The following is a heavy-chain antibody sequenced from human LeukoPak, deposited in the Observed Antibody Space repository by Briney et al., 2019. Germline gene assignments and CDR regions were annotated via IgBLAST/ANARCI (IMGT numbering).Heavy chain of an antibody. J-gene: IGHJ6*03. Sequence: PSETLSLTCAVYGGSFSGYYWSWIRQPPGKGLEWIGEINHSGSTNYNPSLKSRVTISVDTSKNQFSLKLSSVTAADTAVYYFAKGHIRVTAYYYYYMDVWGKGTTVTVSS. CDR2: INHSGST. V-gene: IGHV4-34*01. D-gene: IGHD2-21*01. CDR1: GGSFSGYY. CDR3: AKGHIRVTAYYYYYMDV.